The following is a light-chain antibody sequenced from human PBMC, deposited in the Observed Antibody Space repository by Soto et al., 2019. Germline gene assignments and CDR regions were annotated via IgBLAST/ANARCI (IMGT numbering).Light chain of an antibody. CDR3: SSHAGSSVV. V-gene: IGLV2-11*01. J-gene: IGLJ1*01. Sequence: QSALTQPRSVSGSPGQSVTISCTGTSSDVGGYNYVSWYQQHPGKAPKLMIYDVTTQPSGVPDRFSGSKSGNTASLTISGLQAEDEPDYYCSSHAGSSVVFGTGTKVTVL. CDR2: DVT. CDR1: SSDVGGYNY.